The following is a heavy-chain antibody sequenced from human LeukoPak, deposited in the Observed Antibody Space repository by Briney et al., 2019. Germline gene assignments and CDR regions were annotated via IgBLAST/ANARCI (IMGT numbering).Heavy chain of an antibody. CDR1: GYTFTSYG. D-gene: IGHD3-22*01. J-gene: IGHJ4*02. V-gene: IGHV1-18*04. Sequence: GASVKVSCKASGYTFTSYGISWVRQAPGQGLEWMGWISAYNGNTNYAQKLQGRVTMTTDTSTSTAYMELRSLRSDDTAVYYCARLNVYYYDSSGYYRRGAFDYWGQGTLVTVSS. CDR3: ARLNVYYYDSSGYYRRGAFDY. CDR2: ISAYNGNT.